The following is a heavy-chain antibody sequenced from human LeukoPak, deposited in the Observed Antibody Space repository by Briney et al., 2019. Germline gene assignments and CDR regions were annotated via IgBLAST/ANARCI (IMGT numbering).Heavy chain of an antibody. Sequence: SETLSLTCTVYGGSFSGYYWSWIRQPPGKGLEWIGEINYSGSTNYSPSLKSRVTISVDTSNNQFSLNLRSVTAADTAVYYCARDPEELYYYGSRGYFDYWGQGTLVTVSS. CDR3: ARDPEELYYYGSRGYFDY. V-gene: IGHV4-34*01. CDR2: INYSGST. J-gene: IGHJ4*02. D-gene: IGHD3-22*01. CDR1: GGSFSGYY.